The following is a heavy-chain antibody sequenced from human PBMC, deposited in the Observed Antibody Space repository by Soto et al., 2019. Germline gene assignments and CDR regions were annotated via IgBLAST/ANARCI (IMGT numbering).Heavy chain of an antibody. CDR3: ARDRAAGGY. J-gene: IGHJ4*02. CDR1: GFSFSNYG. D-gene: IGHD6-13*01. CDR2: ISSGGSTV. Sequence: PGGSLRLSCAASGFSFSNYGMNWVRQAPGKGLEWVAYISSGGSTVHYADSVRGRFTVSRDNARNSLYLQMDTLRVEDTALYYCARDRAAGGYWGQGTLVTVSS. V-gene: IGHV3-48*03.